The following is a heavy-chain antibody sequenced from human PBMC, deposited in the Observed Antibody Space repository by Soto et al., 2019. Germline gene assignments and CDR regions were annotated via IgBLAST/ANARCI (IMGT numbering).Heavy chain of an antibody. CDR2: MRPDSGGA. J-gene: IGHJ4*02. Sequence: QVQLVQSGAEVKEPGASVKVSCKASGYTFTGYYLHWIRQAPGQGLEWMGWMRPDSGGANYAQKFQGRVSMTRDTSISTFYMELSRLRSDDTAVYYCARDPHEGVYDYWGQGTLVTVSS. V-gene: IGHV1-2*02. CDR3: ARDPHEGVYDY. CDR1: GYTFTGYY. D-gene: IGHD3-16*01.